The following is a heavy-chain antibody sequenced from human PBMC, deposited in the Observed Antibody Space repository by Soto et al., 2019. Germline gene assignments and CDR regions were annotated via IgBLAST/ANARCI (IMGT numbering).Heavy chain of an antibody. CDR3: ARRSHSAFIIEY. CDR2: ISPKNGDR. J-gene: IGHJ1*01. V-gene: IGHV1-18*04. Sequence: QVQLVQSGAEVKKPGASVKVSCKASGYIFISYGITWVRQAPGQGLEWMGWISPKNGDRKYAQNVQGRVTMTTDTATRTSYMEVRSPPPGDSAVYYCARRSHSAFIIEYRGPGILQMVSS. D-gene: IGHD1-26*01. CDR1: GYIFISYG.